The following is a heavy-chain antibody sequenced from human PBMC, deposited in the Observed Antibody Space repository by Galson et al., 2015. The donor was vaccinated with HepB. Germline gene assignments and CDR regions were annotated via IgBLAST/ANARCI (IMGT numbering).Heavy chain of an antibody. CDR3: AKDEHGSASADY. Sequence: SLRLSCAASGFTVSSYSMSWVRQAPGKGLEWVSAINGSGGSTYSADSVKGRFTISRDNSKNTLYLQMNSLRAEDTAVYYCAKDEHGSASADYWGQGTLVTVSS. V-gene: IGHV3-23*01. D-gene: IGHD3-10*01. CDR2: INGSGGST. CDR1: GFTVSSYS. J-gene: IGHJ4*02.